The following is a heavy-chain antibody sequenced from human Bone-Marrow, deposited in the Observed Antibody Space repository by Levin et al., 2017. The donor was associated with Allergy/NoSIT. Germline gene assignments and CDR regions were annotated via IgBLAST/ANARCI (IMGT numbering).Heavy chain of an antibody. CDR1: GITFNKSY. V-gene: IGHV3-11*01. Sequence: GGSLRLSCAASGITFNKSYMSWVRQAPGKGLEWVSYISSTSDTIYYADSVKGRFTISRDNAKNSLYLQMNSLSDEETAVYYCASLYGVGNAFDIWGPGTLVTVSS. D-gene: IGHD4-17*01. CDR3: ASLYGVGNAFDI. J-gene: IGHJ3*02. CDR2: ISSTSDTI.